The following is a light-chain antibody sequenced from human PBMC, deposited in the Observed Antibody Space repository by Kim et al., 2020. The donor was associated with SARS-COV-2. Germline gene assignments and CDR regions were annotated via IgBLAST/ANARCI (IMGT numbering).Light chain of an antibody. Sequence: ALGKTARMTCGGSNMGSKNVHWYQQKSGQAPVVVIYRDKNRPSGIPERLSGSNAGNTATLTIRRAQAGDEADYYCQVWDINTRTGVFGGGTQLTVL. J-gene: IGLJ2*01. CDR1: NMGSKN. CDR2: RDK. CDR3: QVWDINTRTGV. V-gene: IGLV3-9*01.